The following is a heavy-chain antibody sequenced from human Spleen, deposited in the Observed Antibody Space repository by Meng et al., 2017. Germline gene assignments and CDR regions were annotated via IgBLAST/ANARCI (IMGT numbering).Heavy chain of an antibody. J-gene: IGHJ4*02. Sequence: GESLKISCAGPESIFSYSWMSWLRQTPGKGLEWVSVIYSGGNKYYADSVRGRFTISRDNSKNTLYLQMNSLRTEDTAIYFCARAGSGGYGLYYFDFWGQGAMVTVSS. V-gene: IGHV3-53*01. CDR2: IYSGGNK. CDR3: ARAGSGGYGLYYFDF. D-gene: IGHD1-26*01. CDR1: ESIFSYSW.